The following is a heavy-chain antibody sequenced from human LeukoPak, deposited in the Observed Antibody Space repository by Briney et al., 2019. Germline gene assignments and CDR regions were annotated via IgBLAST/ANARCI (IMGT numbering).Heavy chain of an antibody. CDR1: GGSINSHNW. CDR3: ARVYSPTTVTTDY. V-gene: IGHV4-4*02. D-gene: IGHD4-17*01. CDR2: IYHSGST. J-gene: IGHJ4*02. Sequence: SGTLSLTCAVSGGSINSHNWWSWVRQPPGKGLEWIGEIYHSGSTYYNPSLKSRVTISVDTSKNQFSLKLSSVTAADTAVYYCARVYSPTTVTTDYWGQGTLVTVSS.